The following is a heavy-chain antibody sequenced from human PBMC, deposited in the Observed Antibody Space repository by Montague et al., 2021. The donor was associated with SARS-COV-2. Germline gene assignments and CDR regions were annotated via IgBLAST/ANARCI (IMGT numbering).Heavy chain of an antibody. V-gene: IGHV4-4*07. CDR3: AIGGDSAKCGI. J-gene: IGHJ3*02. D-gene: IGHD2-21*01. CDR1: GDSVTERY. CDR2: IHPYGDI. Sequence: SETLSLTCTVSGDSVTERYLNWVRQAAGKGLEWIGFIHPYGDIHYNASLKSRVILLRDASKNQFSLTLTSVTAADTAVYYCAIGGDSAKCGIWGRGMLVTVSS.